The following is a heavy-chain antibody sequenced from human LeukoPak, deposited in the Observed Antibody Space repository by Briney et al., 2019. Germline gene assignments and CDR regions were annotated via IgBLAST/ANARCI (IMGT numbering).Heavy chain of an antibody. D-gene: IGHD6-13*01. CDR2: IRKDGINT. V-gene: IGHV3-30*02. CDR1: GFTFSSYD. CDR3: AKDRAGNSWNFDY. J-gene: IGHJ4*02. Sequence: PGGSLRLSCAASGFTFSSYDMTWVRQAPGKGLEWVSFIRKDGINTNYVDSVKGRFTISRDTSNKMVYLQMNSLRTEDMAVYYCAKDRAGNSWNFDYWGQGILVAVSS.